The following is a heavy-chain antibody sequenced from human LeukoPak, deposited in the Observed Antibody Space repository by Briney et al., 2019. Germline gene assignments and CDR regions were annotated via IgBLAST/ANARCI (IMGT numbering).Heavy chain of an antibody. CDR1: GFTFDDYA. CDR3: AKGVRGWTNIDY. J-gene: IGHJ4*02. D-gene: IGHD4-23*01. V-gene: IGHV3-23*01. Sequence: PGGSLRLSCAASGFTFDDYAMSWVRQAPGKGLDWVSGINGRGGSTYYADSVKGRFTISRDNSKNTLYLQMNSLRAEDTAVYYCAKGVRGWTNIDYWGQGTLVTVSS. CDR2: INGRGGST.